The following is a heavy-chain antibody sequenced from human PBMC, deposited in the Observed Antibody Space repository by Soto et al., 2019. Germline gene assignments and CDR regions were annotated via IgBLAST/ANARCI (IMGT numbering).Heavy chain of an antibody. Sequence: QVQLVQSGAEVKKPGASVKVSCKASGYTFTSYYMHWVRQAPGQGLEWMGIINPSGGSTSYAQKCQGRVTMTRDTSTSTVYMELSSLRSEDTAVYYCARDRLREWELLGGMDVWGQGTTVTVSS. CDR3: ARDRLREWELLGGMDV. D-gene: IGHD1-26*01. CDR2: INPSGGST. CDR1: GYTFTSYY. V-gene: IGHV1-46*01. J-gene: IGHJ6*02.